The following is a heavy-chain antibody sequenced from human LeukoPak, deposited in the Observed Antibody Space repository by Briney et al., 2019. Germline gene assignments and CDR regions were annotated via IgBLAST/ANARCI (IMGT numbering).Heavy chain of an antibody. V-gene: IGHV4-59*08. D-gene: IGHD6-19*01. J-gene: IGHJ4*02. CDR1: GGSISSYH. CDR3: ARSSKFSSGWYSGVGGFDL. Sequence: PSETLSLTCTVSGGSISSYHWGWIRQPPGKGLEWIGYIYYSGSTNYNPSVKSRVTISIDTSKNQFSLKLSSVTAADTAVYYCARSSKFSSGWYSGVGGFDLWGQGTLVTVSS. CDR2: IYYSGST.